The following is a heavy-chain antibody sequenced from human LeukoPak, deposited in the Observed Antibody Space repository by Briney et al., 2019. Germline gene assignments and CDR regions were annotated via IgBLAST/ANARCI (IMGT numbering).Heavy chain of an antibody. CDR3: ARASISSSEYMDV. CDR1: GYTFTTYG. D-gene: IGHD6-6*01. CDR2: ISAYNGNT. Sequence: GASVQVSCKASGYTFTTYGFSWVQQAPGQGREWMGWISAYNGNTNYAQKLQGRVTMTTDKSTRVAYMELRGLRSDDAALYCCARASISSSEYMDVWGQGTTVTVSS. J-gene: IGHJ6*03. V-gene: IGHV1-18*01.